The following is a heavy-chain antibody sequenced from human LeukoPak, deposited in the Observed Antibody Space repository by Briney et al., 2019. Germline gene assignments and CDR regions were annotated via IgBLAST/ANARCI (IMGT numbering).Heavy chain of an antibody. CDR2: IYYSGST. J-gene: IGHJ5*02. Sequence: SETLSLTCTVSGGSISNSSYYWGWIRQPPGKGLEWIGSIYYSGSTYYNPSLKSRVTISVDTSKNQFSLKLSSVTAADTAVYYCARLYSSGCDPWDWFVPWGQGTLVTVSS. V-gene: IGHV4-39*01. CDR1: GGSISNSSYY. D-gene: IGHD6-19*01. CDR3: ARLYSSGCDPWDWFVP.